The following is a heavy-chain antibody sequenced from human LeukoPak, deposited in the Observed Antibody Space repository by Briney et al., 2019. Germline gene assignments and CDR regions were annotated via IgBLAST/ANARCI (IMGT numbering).Heavy chain of an antibody. CDR1: GFTVSSNY. CDR3: ARAPVVTASGRDY. CDR2: IYSGGST. V-gene: IGHV3-66*01. Sequence: GGSLRLSCAASGFTVSSNYISWVRQAPGKGLEWVSVIYSGGSTYYADSVRGRFTISRDNSKNTLYLQMNSLRAEDTAVYYCARAPVVTASGRDYWGQGTLVTVSS. D-gene: IGHD2-21*02. J-gene: IGHJ4*02.